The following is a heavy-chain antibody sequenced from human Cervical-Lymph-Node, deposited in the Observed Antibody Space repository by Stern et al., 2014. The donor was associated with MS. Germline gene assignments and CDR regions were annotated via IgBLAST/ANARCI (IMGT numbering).Heavy chain of an antibody. Sequence: QVQLQGSGPGLVKPSETLSLRCTVSGGSLSGYYWSWIRQPPGQGLEWIGYIYYSGNANYNSSLKSRATMSVDTSKNQFSLRLSSVTAADTAVYYCARDYGSGDIDYGMDVWGQGTTVIVTS. CDR3: ARDYGSGDIDYGMDV. V-gene: IGHV4-59*01. CDR1: GGSLSGYY. CDR2: IYYSGNA. J-gene: IGHJ6*02. D-gene: IGHD3-10*01.